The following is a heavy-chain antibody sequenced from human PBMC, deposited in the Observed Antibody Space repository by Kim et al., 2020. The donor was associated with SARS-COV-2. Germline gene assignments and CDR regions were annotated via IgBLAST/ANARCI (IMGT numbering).Heavy chain of an antibody. D-gene: IGHD2-8*02. J-gene: IGHJ6*02. V-gene: IGHV4-39*01. CDR3: ARLVAGSYYYGMDV. Sequence: NPSLKSRVTISVDTSKNQFSLKLSSVTAADTAVYYCARLVAGSYYYGMDVWGQGTTVTVSS.